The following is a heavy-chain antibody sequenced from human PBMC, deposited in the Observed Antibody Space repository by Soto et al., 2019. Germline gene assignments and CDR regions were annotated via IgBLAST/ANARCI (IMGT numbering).Heavy chain of an antibody. J-gene: IGHJ4*02. V-gene: IGHV3-11*01. D-gene: IGHD3-22*01. CDR1: GFAFGDSS. CDR2: IDNVGGTI. CDR3: ARVFYDISGYPQFDY. Sequence: GGSLRLSCVASGFAFGDSSMNWIRQSPGKGLEWLSYIDNVGGTIYYADSVRGRFTVSRDNAKYSLFLQMTALRAEDSAMYFCARVFYDISGYPQFDYWGQGTLVTVSS.